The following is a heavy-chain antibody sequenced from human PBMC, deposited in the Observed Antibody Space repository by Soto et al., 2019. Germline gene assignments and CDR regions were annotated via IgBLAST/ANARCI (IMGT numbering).Heavy chain of an antibody. CDR1: VFTFSIYG. V-gene: IGHV3-30-3*01. Sequence: GGSLPVSCAASVFTFSIYGMGWLHQAPGKGLEWVAVISYDGSNKYYADSVKGRFTISRDNSKNTLYLQMNSLRAEDTAVYYCARDFSYDILTGCSDYWGQGTMVTVSS. J-gene: IGHJ4*02. CDR2: ISYDGSNK. D-gene: IGHD3-9*01. CDR3: ARDFSYDILTGCSDY.